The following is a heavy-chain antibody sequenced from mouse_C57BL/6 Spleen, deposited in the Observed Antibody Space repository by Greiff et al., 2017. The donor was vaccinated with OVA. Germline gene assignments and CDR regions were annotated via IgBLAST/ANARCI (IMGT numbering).Heavy chain of an antibody. D-gene: IGHD1-1*01. J-gene: IGHJ4*01. CDR3: ARPLITTVVDAMDY. Sequence: DVQLQESGGDLVKPGGSLKLSCAASGFTFSSYGMSWVRQTPDKRLEWVATISSGGSYTYYPDSVKGRFTISRDNAKNTLYLQMSSLKSEDTAMYYCARPLITTVVDAMDYWGQGTSVTVSS. V-gene: IGHV5-6*01. CDR2: ISSGGSYT. CDR1: GFTFSSYG.